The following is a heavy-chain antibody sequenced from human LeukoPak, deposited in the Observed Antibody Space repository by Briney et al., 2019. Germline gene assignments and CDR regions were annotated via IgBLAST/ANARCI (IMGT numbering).Heavy chain of an antibody. D-gene: IGHD1-26*01. CDR1: GFTVSSNY. CDR3: ARASGSYSDAFDI. J-gene: IGHJ3*02. Sequence: PGGSLRLSCAASGFTVSSNYMSWVRQAPRKGLEWVSGINWNGGSTGYADSVKGRFTISRDNAKNSLYLQMNSLRAEDTALYYCARASGSYSDAFDIWGQGTMVTVSS. V-gene: IGHV3-20*04. CDR2: INWNGGST.